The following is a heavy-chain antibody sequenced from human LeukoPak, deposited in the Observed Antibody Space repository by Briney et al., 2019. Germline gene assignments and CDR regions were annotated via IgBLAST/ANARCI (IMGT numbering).Heavy chain of an antibody. J-gene: IGHJ4*02. Sequence: GGSLRLSCAASGFTFSSYGIHWVRQAPGKGLEWVAVISIDGSNTYYADSVKGRFTISRDNSKNTLYLQMSSLRAEDTAVYYCAKEEYTTSSAYLNYWGQGTQVTVSS. D-gene: IGHD6-6*01. CDR1: GFTFSSYG. V-gene: IGHV3-30*18. CDR3: AKEEYTTSSAYLNY. CDR2: ISIDGSNT.